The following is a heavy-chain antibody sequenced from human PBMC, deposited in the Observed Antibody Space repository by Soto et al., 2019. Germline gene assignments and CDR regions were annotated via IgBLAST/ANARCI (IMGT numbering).Heavy chain of an antibody. D-gene: IGHD5-12*01. CDR3: IGTYSGSSMRFDY. J-gene: IGHJ4*02. V-gene: IGHV3-15*01. Sequence: EVQLVESGGGLVKPGGSLRLSCAASGFTFSTAWMTWVRQAPGKGLEWVGRVKSKTDGGTIDYAAPVKDRFTISRDDSKNKLYLQINSLKTEDTAVYYCIGTYSGSSMRFDYWGQGTLVTVSS. CDR2: VKSKTDGGTI. CDR1: GFTFSTAW.